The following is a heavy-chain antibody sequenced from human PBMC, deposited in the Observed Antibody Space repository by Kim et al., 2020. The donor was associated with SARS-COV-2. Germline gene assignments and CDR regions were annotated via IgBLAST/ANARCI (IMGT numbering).Heavy chain of an antibody. CDR3: ARGKFMS. CDR1: GFTLSSHD. CDR2: LNSAGSGT. Sequence: GGSLRISCAASGFTLSSHDMSWVRQASGKGLEWVSFLNSAGSGTYYADSVKGRFTISRDNSKNTLYLQMNSLRVEDTAIYYCARGKFMSWGQGTLVTVSS. J-gene: IGHJ5*02. D-gene: IGHD3-10*02. V-gene: IGHV3-23*03.